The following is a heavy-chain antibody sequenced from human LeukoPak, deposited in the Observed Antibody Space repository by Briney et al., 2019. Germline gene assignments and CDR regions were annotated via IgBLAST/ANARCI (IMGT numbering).Heavy chain of an antibody. Sequence: ASVKVSCKASGGTFSSYAISWVRQAPGQGLEWMGGIIPIFGTANYAQKFQGRVTITTDESTSTAYMELSSLRSEDTAVYCCARSRDYDFWSGYYGDNWFDPWGQGTLVTVSS. V-gene: IGHV1-69*05. CDR3: ARSRDYDFWSGYYGDNWFDP. CDR1: GGTFSSYA. CDR2: IIPIFGTA. D-gene: IGHD3-3*01. J-gene: IGHJ5*02.